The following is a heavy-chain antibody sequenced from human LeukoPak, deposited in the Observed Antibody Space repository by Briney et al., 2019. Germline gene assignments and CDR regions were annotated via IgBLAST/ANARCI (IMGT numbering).Heavy chain of an antibody. CDR3: ARDSRPRIWFGELLHEEDY. CDR2: VSGSGGTR. CDR1: GFTFSSYS. Sequence: PGGSLRLSCAASGFTFSSYSMSWVRQAPEKGLEWVSSVSGSGGTRYYIDSVKGRFTISRDNAKNSLYLQMNSLRAEDTAVYYCARDSRPRIWFGELLHEEDYWGQGTLVTVSS. J-gene: IGHJ4*02. D-gene: IGHD3-10*01. V-gene: IGHV3-21*01.